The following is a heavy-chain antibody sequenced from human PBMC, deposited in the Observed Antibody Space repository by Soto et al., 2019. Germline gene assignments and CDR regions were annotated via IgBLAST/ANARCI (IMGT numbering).Heavy chain of an antibody. Sequence: GGSLRLSCATSGFTFSSYSMNWVRQAPGKGLEWVSSISSSSSYIYYADSVKGRFTISRDNAKNSLYLQMNSLRAEDTAVYYCARDLGSSWYPNWFDPWGQGTLVTVSS. CDR1: GFTFSSYS. CDR2: ISSSSSYI. J-gene: IGHJ5*02. CDR3: ARDLGSSWYPNWFDP. V-gene: IGHV3-21*01. D-gene: IGHD6-13*01.